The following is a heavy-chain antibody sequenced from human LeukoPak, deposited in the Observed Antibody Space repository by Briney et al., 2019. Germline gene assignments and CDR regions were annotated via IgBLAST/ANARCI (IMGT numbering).Heavy chain of an antibody. CDR3: ATLAELGYQTRYFDY. J-gene: IGHJ4*02. D-gene: IGHD7-27*01. Sequence: TGGSLRLSCAASGFTFSSYAMSWVHQAPGKGLEWVSAISGSGGSTYYADSVKGRFTISRDNSKNTLYLQMNSLRAEDTAVYYCATLAELGYQTRYFDYWGQGTLVTVSS. CDR1: GFTFSSYA. V-gene: IGHV3-23*01. CDR2: ISGSGGST.